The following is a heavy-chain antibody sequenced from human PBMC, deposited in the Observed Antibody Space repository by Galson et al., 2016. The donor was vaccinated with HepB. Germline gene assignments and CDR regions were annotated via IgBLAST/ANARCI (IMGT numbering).Heavy chain of an antibody. CDR1: GFTFSTCS. CDR3: ARVGALAGTTPYWYFDL. CDR2: ITNSGSYI. J-gene: IGHJ2*01. V-gene: IGHV3-21*01. Sequence: SLRLSCAASGFTFSTCSMNWVLQAPGKGLEWVSSITNSGSYIYYADSVKGRFTISRDNAKNSLYLQMHSLRAEDTAVYYCARVGALAGTTPYWYFDLWGRGTLVTVSS. D-gene: IGHD6-19*01.